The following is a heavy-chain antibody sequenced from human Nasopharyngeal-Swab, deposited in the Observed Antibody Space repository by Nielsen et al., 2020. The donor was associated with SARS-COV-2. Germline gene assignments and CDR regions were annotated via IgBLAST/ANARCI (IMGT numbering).Heavy chain of an antibody. Sequence: GESLKISCAASGFTFSSYWMSWVRQAPGKGLEWVANIKQDGSEKYYVDSVKGRFTISRDNAKNSLYLQMNSLRAEDTAVYYCARDVRIFGVVIIIYYYYYYMDVWGKGTTVTVSS. V-gene: IGHV3-7*01. CDR2: IKQDGSEK. CDR1: GFTFSSYW. D-gene: IGHD3-3*01. CDR3: ARDVRIFGVVIIIYYYYYYMDV. J-gene: IGHJ6*03.